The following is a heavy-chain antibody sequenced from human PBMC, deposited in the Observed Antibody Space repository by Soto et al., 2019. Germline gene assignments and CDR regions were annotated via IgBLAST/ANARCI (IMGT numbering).Heavy chain of an antibody. Sequence: DVHLSQSGGGLVQPGGSLSLSCAASGFTFSDFAMSWVRQAPGKGLEWVATISRSGDRTFYADSVRGRLIVSRDNSKDALFLQLTNLRGDDSALYYCARPFPDRTYYYSVMDVWGQGTTVTVSS. V-gene: IGHV3-23*01. CDR2: ISRSGDRT. CDR3: ARPFPDRTYYYSVMDV. CDR1: GFTFSDFA. J-gene: IGHJ6*02. D-gene: IGHD3-10*01.